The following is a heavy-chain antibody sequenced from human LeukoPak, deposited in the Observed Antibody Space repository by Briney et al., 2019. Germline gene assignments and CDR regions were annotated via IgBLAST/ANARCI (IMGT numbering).Heavy chain of an antibody. Sequence: GGSLRLSCAASGFTFSSYWMTWVRQAPGKGLEWVSVISGSGDETYYTDSVKGRFSISRDNSKDTLYLHMNSLRVEDTAVYYCAKSRSSGGWYPDDWGQGTLVTVSS. CDR3: AKSRSSGGWYPDD. CDR2: ISGSGDET. V-gene: IGHV3-23*01. CDR1: GFTFSSYW. D-gene: IGHD6-19*01. J-gene: IGHJ4*02.